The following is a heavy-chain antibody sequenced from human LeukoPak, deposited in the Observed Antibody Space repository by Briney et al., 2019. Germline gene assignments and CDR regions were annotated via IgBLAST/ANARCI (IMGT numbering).Heavy chain of an antibody. Sequence: ASVKVSCKASGYTFTDFYFNWVRQAPGQGLEWMGWINPNSGGTHYAQNFQDRVTMTRDTSISIAYMELTRLRSDDTAVFYCARDGYYYGSGSFVDYWGQGTLVTVSS. J-gene: IGHJ4*02. CDR1: GYTFTDFY. V-gene: IGHV1-2*02. CDR3: ARDGYYYGSGSFVDY. D-gene: IGHD3-10*01. CDR2: INPNSGGT.